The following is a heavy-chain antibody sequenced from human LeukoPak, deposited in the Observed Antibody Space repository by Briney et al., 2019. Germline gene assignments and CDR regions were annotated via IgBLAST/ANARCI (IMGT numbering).Heavy chain of an antibody. CDR2: ISWNSGSI. Sequence: GGSLRLSCAASGFTFRTYDFHWVRQVKGIGLEWVSGISWNSGSIGYADSVKGRFTISRDNAKNSLYLQMNSLRAEDTALYYCAKGSSSWLPGRSFDPWGQGTLVTVSS. CDR3: AKGSSSWLPGRSFDP. V-gene: IGHV3-9*01. J-gene: IGHJ5*02. CDR1: GFTFRTYD. D-gene: IGHD6-13*01.